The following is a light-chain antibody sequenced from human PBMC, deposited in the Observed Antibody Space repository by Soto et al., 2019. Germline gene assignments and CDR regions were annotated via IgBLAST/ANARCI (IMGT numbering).Light chain of an antibody. CDR2: GAS. V-gene: IGKV3-20*01. CDR1: QSVSSSY. Sequence: EIVLTQSPGTLSLSPGEIATLSCRASQSVSSSYLAWYQQKPGQAPRLLIYGASTRATGIPDRFSGSGSGTDFTLTISRLAPEDFAVYYCQQYGSSPLTFGPGTKVDIK. J-gene: IGKJ3*01. CDR3: QQYGSSPLT.